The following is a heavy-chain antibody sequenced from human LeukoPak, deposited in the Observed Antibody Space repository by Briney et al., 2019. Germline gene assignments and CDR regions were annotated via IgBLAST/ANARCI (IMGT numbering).Heavy chain of an antibody. CDR2: INSDGSST. V-gene: IGHV3-74*01. J-gene: IGHJ4*02. CDR3: AREPPPNPGYSDY. D-gene: IGHD5-12*01. Sequence: PGGSLSLPCAGTGFTFRRYWMHSVRQAQGKGVVWVSRINSDGSSTNCADSVKGRFTISRDNAKNTLYLQMNSLRVEDTAVYYCAREPPPNPGYSDYGGQGTLVTVSS. CDR1: GFTFRRYW.